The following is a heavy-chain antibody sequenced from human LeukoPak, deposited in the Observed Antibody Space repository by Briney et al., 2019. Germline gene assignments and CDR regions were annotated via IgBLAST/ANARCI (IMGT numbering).Heavy chain of an antibody. V-gene: IGHV4-39*01. D-gene: IGHD3-10*01. CDR3: ARLSRPLYYYGSGSYFHDAFDI. Sequence: SETLSLTCTVSGGSIGSSSYYWGWIRQPPGKGLEWIGSIYYSGSTYYNPSLKSRVTISVDTSKNQFSLKLSSVTAADTAVYYCARLSRPLYYYGSGSYFHDAFDIWGQGTMVTVSS. CDR1: GGSIGSSSYY. CDR2: IYYSGST. J-gene: IGHJ3*02.